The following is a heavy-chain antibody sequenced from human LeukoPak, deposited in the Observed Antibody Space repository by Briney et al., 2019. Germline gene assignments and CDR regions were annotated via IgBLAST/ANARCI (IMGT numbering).Heavy chain of an antibody. J-gene: IGHJ4*02. V-gene: IGHV3-30*02. CDR2: IRYDGSNK. CDR1: GFTFSSYG. D-gene: IGHD6-19*01. CDR3: AKDRGGWYEGSDY. Sequence: GGSLRLSCAASGFTFSSYGMHWVRQAPGKGLEWVAFIRYDGSNKYYADSVKGRFTISRDNSKNTLYLQMNSLRAEDTAVYYCAKDRGGWYEGSDYWGQGTLVTVSS.